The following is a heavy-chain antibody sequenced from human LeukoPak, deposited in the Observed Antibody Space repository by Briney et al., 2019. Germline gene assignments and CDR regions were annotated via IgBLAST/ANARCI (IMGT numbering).Heavy chain of an antibody. Sequence: PGGSLRLSCAASGFTFDDYAMHWVRQAPGKGLEWVSLISWDGGSTYYADSVKGRFTISRDNSKNSLYLQMNSLRAEDTALYYCAKDVNPMTLGDTAMAIDYWGQGTLVTVSS. J-gene: IGHJ4*02. V-gene: IGHV3-43D*03. D-gene: IGHD5-18*01. CDR2: ISWDGGST. CDR3: AKDVNPMTLGDTAMAIDY. CDR1: GFTFDDYA.